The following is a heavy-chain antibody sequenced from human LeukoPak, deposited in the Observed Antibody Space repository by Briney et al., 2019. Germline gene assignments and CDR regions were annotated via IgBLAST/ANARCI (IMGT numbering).Heavy chain of an antibody. CDR2: IYHSGVT. CDR1: GGSIASHY. J-gene: IGHJ5*02. V-gene: IGHV4-59*11. Sequence: SETLSLTCTVSGGSIASHYWSWIRQPPGKGLEWIGYIYHSGVTNYNPSLKSRVTISVDTSKNQFSLNLSSVTAADTALYYCARDLGYCSTLRCYPWFDPWGQGTLVTVSS. D-gene: IGHD2-2*01. CDR3: ARDLGYCSTLRCYPWFDP.